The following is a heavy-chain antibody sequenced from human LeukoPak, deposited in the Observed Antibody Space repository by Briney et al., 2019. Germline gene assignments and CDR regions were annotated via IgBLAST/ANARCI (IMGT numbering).Heavy chain of an antibody. J-gene: IGHJ6*03. CDR1: GGTFSSYA. Sequence: ASVKVSCKASGGTFSSYAISWVRQAPGQGLEWMGGIIPIFGTANYAQKFQVRVTITADESTSTAYMELSGLRSEDTAVYYCAIIEGGMATKTGYYYYYMDVWGKGTTVTVSS. V-gene: IGHV1-69*13. CDR2: IIPIFGTA. CDR3: AIIEGGMATKTGYYYYYMDV. D-gene: IGHD5-24*01.